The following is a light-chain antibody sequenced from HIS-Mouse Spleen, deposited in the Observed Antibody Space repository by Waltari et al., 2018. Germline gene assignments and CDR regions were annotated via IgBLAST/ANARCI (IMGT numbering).Light chain of an antibody. J-gene: IGLJ2*01. V-gene: IGLV2-14*01. CDR3: SSYTSSSTVV. CDR1: SSDVGGSNY. Sequence: PGQSITISCTGTSSDVGGSNYVSWYQPHPGKAPKLMFYEVSNRPSGVSNRFSGSKSGNTASLTISGLQAEDEADYYCSSYTSSSTVVFGGGTKLTVL. CDR2: EVS.